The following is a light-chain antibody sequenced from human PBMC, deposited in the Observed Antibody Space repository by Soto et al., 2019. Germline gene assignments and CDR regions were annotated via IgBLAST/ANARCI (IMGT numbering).Light chain of an antibody. V-gene: IGKV3-11*01. J-gene: IGKJ3*01. CDR3: QHYHGYPFT. Sequence: EIVLTQSPATLSLSPGDIATLYCRASQSVSSYLAWYQQKPGQAPRLIIYDASNRATGIPARFSGSGSGTDCTLTITSLQPDDVAMYYCQHYHGYPFTLGPGTKVDIK. CDR1: QSVSSY. CDR2: DAS.